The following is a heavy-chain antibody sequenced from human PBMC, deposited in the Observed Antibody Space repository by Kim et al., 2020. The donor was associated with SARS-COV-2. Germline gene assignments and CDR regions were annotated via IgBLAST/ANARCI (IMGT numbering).Heavy chain of an antibody. Sequence: ASVKVSCKASGYTFTGYYMHWVRQAPGQGLEWMGRINPNSGGTNYAQKFQGRVTMTRDTSISTAYMELSRLRSDDTAVYYCARGFSSSWYWDYWGQGTLVTVSS. D-gene: IGHD6-13*01. J-gene: IGHJ4*02. CDR3: ARGFSSSWYWDY. CDR2: INPNSGGT. V-gene: IGHV1-2*06. CDR1: GYTFTGYY.